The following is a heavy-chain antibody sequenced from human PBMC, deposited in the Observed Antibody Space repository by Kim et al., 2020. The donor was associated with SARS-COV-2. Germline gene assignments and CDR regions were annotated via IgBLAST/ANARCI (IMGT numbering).Heavy chain of an antibody. V-gene: IGHV4-34*01. Sequence: SETLSLTCAVYGGSFSGYYWSWIRQPPGKGLEWIGEINHSGSTNYNPSLKSRVTISVDTSKNQFSLKLSSVTAADTAVYYCARGVSGGIAAAGTPDRYFYYCGQGTLVTVSS. CDR2: INHSGST. J-gene: IGHJ4*02. CDR3: ARGVSGGIAAAGTPDRYFYY. CDR1: GGSFSGYY. D-gene: IGHD6-13*01.